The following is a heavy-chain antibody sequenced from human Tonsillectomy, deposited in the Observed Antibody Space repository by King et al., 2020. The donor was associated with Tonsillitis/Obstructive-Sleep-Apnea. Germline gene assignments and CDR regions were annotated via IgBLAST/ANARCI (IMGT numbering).Heavy chain of an antibody. CDR3: ARTPYGSGTYFYFDF. J-gene: IGHJ4*02. CDR1: GFTFSSHA. CDR2: MSGSGGST. V-gene: IGHV3-23*04. Sequence: VQLVESGGGLVQPGGSLRLSCAASGFTFSSHAMSWVRQAPGKGLEWVSGMSGSGGSTYYADSVKGRFTISRDNSKNTLYLHMKSVRSADTAVYYCARTPYGSGTYFYFDFWGQGTLVTVSS. D-gene: IGHD3-10*01.